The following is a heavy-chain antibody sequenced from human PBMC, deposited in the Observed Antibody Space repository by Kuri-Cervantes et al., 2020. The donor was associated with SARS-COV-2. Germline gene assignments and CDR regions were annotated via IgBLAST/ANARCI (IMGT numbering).Heavy chain of an antibody. CDR2: MSPNSGNT. V-gene: IGHV1-8*03. Sequence: ASVKVSCKASGYTFTSYGISWVRQAPGQGLEWMGWMSPNSGNTGYAQKFQGRVTITRNTSISTAYMELSSLRSEDTAVYYCARVYGGPLDYWGQGTLVTVSS. J-gene: IGHJ4*02. CDR3: ARVYGGPLDY. CDR1: GYTFTSYG. D-gene: IGHD4-23*01.